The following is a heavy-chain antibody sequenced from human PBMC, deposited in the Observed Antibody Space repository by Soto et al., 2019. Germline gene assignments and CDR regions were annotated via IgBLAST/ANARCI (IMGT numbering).Heavy chain of an antibody. CDR1: GFTFSSYA. D-gene: IGHD1-26*01. CDR3: AKSTRSGSYDKNYYYYGMDV. Sequence: GGSLRLSCAASGFTFSSYAMSWVRQAPGKGLEWVSAISGSGGSTYYADSVKGRFTISRDNSKNTLYLQMNSLRAEDTAVYYCAKSTRSGSYDKNYYYYGMDVWGQGTTVTVSS. CDR2: ISGSGGST. V-gene: IGHV3-23*01. J-gene: IGHJ6*02.